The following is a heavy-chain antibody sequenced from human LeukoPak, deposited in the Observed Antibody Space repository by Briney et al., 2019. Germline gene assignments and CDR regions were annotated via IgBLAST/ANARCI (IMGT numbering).Heavy chain of an antibody. Sequence: ASVKVSCKASGYTFTSYGISWVRQAPGQGLEWMGWISAYNGNTNYAQKLQGRVTMTTDTSTSTAYMELRSLRSDDTAVYYCASGNGVAYYYFGMDVWGQGTTVTVSS. D-gene: IGHD3-3*01. CDR3: ASGNGVAYYYFGMDV. CDR2: ISAYNGNT. V-gene: IGHV1-18*01. CDR1: GYTFTSYG. J-gene: IGHJ6*02.